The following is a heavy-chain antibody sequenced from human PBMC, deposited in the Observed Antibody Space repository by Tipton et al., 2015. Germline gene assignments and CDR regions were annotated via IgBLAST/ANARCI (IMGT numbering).Heavy chain of an antibody. CDR1: GYTFRNYD. D-gene: IGHD3-10*01. J-gene: IGHJ4*02. Sequence: QVQLVQSGAEVKKPGASVKVSCKASGYTFRNYDINWVRQATGQGLEWLGWMNPNSGNTGYAQNFQGRVTMTRDTSISTAYMELRSLRSDDTAVYYCSRSENYYGSGSPLDYWGQGTLVTVSS. V-gene: IGHV1-8*01. CDR2: MNPNSGNT. CDR3: SRSENYYGSGSPLDY.